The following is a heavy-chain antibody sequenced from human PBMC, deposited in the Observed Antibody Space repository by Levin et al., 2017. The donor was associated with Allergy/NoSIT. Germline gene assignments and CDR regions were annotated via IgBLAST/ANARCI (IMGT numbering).Heavy chain of an antibody. Sequence: GGSLRLSCAASGFTFSSYWMSWVRQAPGKGLEWVANIKQDGSEKYYVDSVKGRFTISRDNAKNSLYLQMNSLRAEDTAVYYCARVGHGSGSYPWVRDYYYGMDVWGQGTTVTVSS. V-gene: IGHV3-7*01. D-gene: IGHD1-26*01. CDR2: IKQDGSEK. J-gene: IGHJ6*02. CDR1: GFTFSSYW. CDR3: ARVGHGSGSYPWVRDYYYGMDV.